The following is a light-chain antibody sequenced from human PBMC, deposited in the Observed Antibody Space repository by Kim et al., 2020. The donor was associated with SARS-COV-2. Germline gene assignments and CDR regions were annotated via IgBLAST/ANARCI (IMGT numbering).Light chain of an antibody. J-gene: IGLJ2*01. CDR1: KLGDKY. CDR3: QAWDSSTRV. V-gene: IGLV3-1*01. CDR2: QDS. Sequence: SYELTQPPSVSVSPGQTASITCSGDKLGDKYACWYQQKPGQSPVLVIYQDSKRPSGIPERFSGSNSGNTATLTISGTQAMAEADYYCQAWDSSTRVFGG.